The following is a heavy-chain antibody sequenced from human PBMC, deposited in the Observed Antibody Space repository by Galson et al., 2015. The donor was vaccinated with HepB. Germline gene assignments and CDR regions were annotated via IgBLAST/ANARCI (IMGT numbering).Heavy chain of an antibody. Sequence: SVKVSCKASGGTFSSYAISWVRQAPGQGLEWMGGIIPIFGTANYAQKFQGRVTITADESTSTAYMELSSLRSEDTAVYYCARDRPYLGITMVRGVINPPAFDYWGRGTLVTVSS. J-gene: IGHJ4*02. V-gene: IGHV1-69*13. CDR3: ARDRPYLGITMVRGVINPPAFDY. CDR2: IIPIFGTA. D-gene: IGHD3-10*01. CDR1: GGTFSSYA.